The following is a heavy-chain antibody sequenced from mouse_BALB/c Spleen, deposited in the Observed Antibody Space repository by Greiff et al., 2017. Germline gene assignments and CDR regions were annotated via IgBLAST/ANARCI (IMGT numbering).Heavy chain of an antibody. CDR2: ISSGGGST. D-gene: IGHD2-3*01. V-gene: IGHV5-12-1*01. J-gene: IGHJ4*01. Sequence: EVHLVESGGGLVKPGGSLKLSCAASGFAFSSYDMSWVRQTPEKRLEWVAYISSGGGSTYYPDTVKGRFTISRDNAKNTLYLQMSSLKSEDTAMYYCARGDGYYVGAMDYWGQGTSVTVSS. CDR3: ARGDGYYVGAMDY. CDR1: GFAFSSYD.